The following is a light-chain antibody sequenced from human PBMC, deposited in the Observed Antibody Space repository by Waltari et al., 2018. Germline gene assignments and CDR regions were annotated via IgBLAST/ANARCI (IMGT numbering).Light chain of an antibody. Sequence: TCRASQGISSYLNLYQQKPGKAPKPLIYAASSLQSGVPSRFSGSGSGTDFTLTISSLQPEDFATYYCQQSYSTPLTFGGGTKVEIK. CDR3: QQSYSTPLT. V-gene: IGKV1-39*01. CDR1: QGISSY. J-gene: IGKJ4*01. CDR2: AAS.